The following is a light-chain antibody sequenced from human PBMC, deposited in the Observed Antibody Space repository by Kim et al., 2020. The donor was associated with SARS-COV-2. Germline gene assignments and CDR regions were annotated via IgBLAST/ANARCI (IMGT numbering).Light chain of an antibody. V-gene: IGLV3-19*01. Sequence: VAVRKTVRITRKGDSLRNYYANWYQQKPEQAPILVIYDKNNRPSGIPDRFSGTTSGNTASFTITGTRAGEEADYYSNSRDSSDNLAFGGGTKVTVL. CDR2: DKN. J-gene: IGLJ2*01. CDR1: SLRNYY. CDR3: NSRDSSDNLA.